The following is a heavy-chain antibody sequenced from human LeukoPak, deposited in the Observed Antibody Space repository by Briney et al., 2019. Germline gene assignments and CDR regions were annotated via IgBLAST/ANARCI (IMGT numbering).Heavy chain of an antibody. CDR2: IYYSGST. CDR1: GGSISSYY. CDR3: ARHSSLVTWFDP. Sequence: SETLSLTCTVSGGSISSYYWSWIRQPPGKGLEWIGYIYYSGSTNYNPSLKSRVTISVDTSKNQFSLKLSSVTAADTAVYYCARHSSLVTWFDPWGQGTLVTVSS. D-gene: IGHD4-23*01. J-gene: IGHJ5*02. V-gene: IGHV4-59*08.